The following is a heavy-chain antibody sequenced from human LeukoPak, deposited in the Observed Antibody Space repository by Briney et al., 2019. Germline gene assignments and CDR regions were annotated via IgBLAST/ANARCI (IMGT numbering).Heavy chain of an antibody. D-gene: IGHD1-14*01. V-gene: IGHV1-2*02. J-gene: IGHJ4*02. CDR3: AGGITGGDY. CDR1: GYTFTDYY. CDR2: INPNGGGT. Sequence: ASVKVSCKASGYTFTDYYIHWVRQAPGQGLEWMGWINPNGGGTNYAQKFQGRVTVTRDTSINTAYMELSSLRSDDTALYYCAGGITGGDYWGQGTLGTVS.